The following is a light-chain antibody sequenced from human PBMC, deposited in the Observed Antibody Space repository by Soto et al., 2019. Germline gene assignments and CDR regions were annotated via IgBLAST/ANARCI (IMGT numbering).Light chain of an antibody. J-gene: IGKJ5*01. CDR1: ESVSTN. V-gene: IGKV3-15*01. Sequence: EIEMTQSPATLSLAPGERVTLSCRASESVSTNLAWYQQKAGQAPRLLIYGASTRATGIPARFSGSGSGTEFTLTISSLQSEDFAVYSCQQYNNWPPSITFGQGTRLEIK. CDR2: GAS. CDR3: QQYNNWPPSIT.